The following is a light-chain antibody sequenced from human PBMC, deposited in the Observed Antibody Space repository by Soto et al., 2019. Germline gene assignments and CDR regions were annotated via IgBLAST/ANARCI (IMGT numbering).Light chain of an antibody. J-gene: IGKJ1*01. CDR1: QSISHRY. V-gene: IGKV3-20*01. Sequence: IVLTQSPGTLSLSPGERITLSYRASQSISHRYLAWFQHKVGQAPSLLIYGVSIRAAGIPDRFSGSGSGTDFTLTISRLEPEDFAVYYCQLYSGSPWTFGQGTKVDIK. CDR2: GVS. CDR3: QLYSGSPWT.